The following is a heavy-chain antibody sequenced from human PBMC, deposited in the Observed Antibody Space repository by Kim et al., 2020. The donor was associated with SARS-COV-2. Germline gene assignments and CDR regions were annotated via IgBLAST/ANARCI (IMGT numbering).Heavy chain of an antibody. CDR2: IYYRGST. Sequence: SETLSLTCTVSGGSISSYYWIWIRQPPGKGLEWIGYIYYRGSTNYNPSLKSLVTISVDTSKNQFSLKLSSVTAADTALYYCARDEGYCSGGGCYSKDTWFDPWGQGTLVTVSS. V-gene: IGHV4-59*13. CDR1: GGSISSYY. J-gene: IGHJ5*02. D-gene: IGHD2-15*01. CDR3: ARDEGYCSGGGCYSKDTWFDP.